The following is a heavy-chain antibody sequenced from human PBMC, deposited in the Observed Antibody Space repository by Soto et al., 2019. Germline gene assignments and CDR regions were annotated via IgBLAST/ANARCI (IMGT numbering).Heavy chain of an antibody. CDR2: IYYSGST. CDR3: ARDPRRGGSSGYYSY. D-gene: IGHD3-22*01. V-gene: IGHV4-30-4*01. J-gene: IGHJ4*02. Sequence: PSETLSLTCTVSGGSISSGDYYWSWIRQPPGKGLEWIGYIYYSGSTYYNPSLKSRVTISVDTSKNQFSLKLSSVTAADTAVYYCARDPRRGGSSGYYSYWGQGTLVTVSS. CDR1: GGSISSGDYY.